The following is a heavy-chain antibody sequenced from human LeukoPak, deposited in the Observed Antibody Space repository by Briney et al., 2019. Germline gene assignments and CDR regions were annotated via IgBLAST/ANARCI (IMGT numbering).Heavy chain of an antibody. V-gene: IGHV3-23*01. CDR1: GFTFSTYA. D-gene: IGHD3-16*01. CDR2: IGGRGGST. CDR3: GKEGGA. J-gene: IGHJ5*02. Sequence: GGSLRLSCAASGFTFSTYAMNWVRQAPGKGPEWVSAIGGRGGSTYYADSLGGRFTISRDNSKDMVYLQMNSLKVEDTATYYCGKEGGAWGQGTKVTVSS.